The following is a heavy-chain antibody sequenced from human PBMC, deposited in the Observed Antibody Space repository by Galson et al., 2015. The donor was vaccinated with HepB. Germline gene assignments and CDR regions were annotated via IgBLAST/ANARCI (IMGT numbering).Heavy chain of an antibody. CDR2: TTHYGRT. Sequence: TLSLTCAVYGGSFSGYFWSWIRQSPGKGLEWIGETTHYGRTNYNPSLKSRVTISVDTSKNQISLKLRSVTAADTAVYYCARVVDIKFQLLSVPYYFDYWGQGTLVTVSS. D-gene: IGHD2-2*01. CDR3: ARVVDIKFQLLSVPYYFDY. J-gene: IGHJ4*02. CDR1: GGSFSGYF. V-gene: IGHV4-34*01.